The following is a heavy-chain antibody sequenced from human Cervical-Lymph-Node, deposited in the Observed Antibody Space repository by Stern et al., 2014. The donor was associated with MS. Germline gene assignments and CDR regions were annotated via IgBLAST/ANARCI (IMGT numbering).Heavy chain of an antibody. V-gene: IGHV4-59*08. CDR1: GGSISSRY. J-gene: IGHJ4*02. Sequence: VQLVESGPGLVKPSETLSLTCAVSGGSISSRYWGWIRQPPGKGLEWIGLISHSGDTKYHPALKSRVTISLDKSKKQFPLKVTSVTAADTAVYYCARLSTAVDFWGQGTLVTVSS. CDR2: ISHSGDT. CDR3: ARLSTAVDF.